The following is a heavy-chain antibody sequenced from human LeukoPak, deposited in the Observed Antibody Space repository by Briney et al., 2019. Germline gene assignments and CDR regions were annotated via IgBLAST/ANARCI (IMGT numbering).Heavy chain of an antibody. CDR3: ARVTTYYDILTGYPSPPYYFDY. V-gene: IGHV4-39*07. Sequence: SETLSLTCTVSGGSISSYYWGWIRQPPGKGLEWIGSIYYSGSTYYNPSLKSRVTISVDTSKNQFSLKLSSVTAADTAVYYCARVTTYYDILTGYPSPPYYFDYWGQGTLVTVSS. CDR1: GGSISSYY. J-gene: IGHJ4*02. D-gene: IGHD3-9*01. CDR2: IYYSGST.